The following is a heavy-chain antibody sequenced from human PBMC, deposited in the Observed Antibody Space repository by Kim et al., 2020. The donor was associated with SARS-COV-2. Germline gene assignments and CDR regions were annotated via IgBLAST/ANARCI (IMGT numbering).Heavy chain of an antibody. J-gene: IGHJ6*02. CDR3: ARDTVTTRDYYYGMDV. V-gene: IGHV7-4-1*02. Sequence: ASVKVSCKASGYIFTSYAMNWVRQAPGQGLEWMGWINTNTGNPTYDQGFTGRFVFSLDTSVSTAYLQISSLKAEDTAVYYCARDTVTTRDYYYGMDVWGQGATLTVSS. D-gene: IGHD4-17*01. CDR2: INTNTGNP. CDR1: GYIFTSYA.